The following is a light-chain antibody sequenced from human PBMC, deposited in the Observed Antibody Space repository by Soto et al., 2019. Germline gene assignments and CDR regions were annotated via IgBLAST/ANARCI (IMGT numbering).Light chain of an antibody. CDR1: SSDVGGYNY. J-gene: IGLJ1*01. Sequence: QSVLTQPASVSGSPGQSIAISCTGTSSDVGGYNYVSWYQQHPGKAHKLMIYDVNNRPSGVSNRFSGSKSGNTASLTISGLQAEDEADYYCCSYTTSSTYVFGTGTKVTV. V-gene: IGLV2-14*03. CDR3: CSYTTSSTYV. CDR2: DVN.